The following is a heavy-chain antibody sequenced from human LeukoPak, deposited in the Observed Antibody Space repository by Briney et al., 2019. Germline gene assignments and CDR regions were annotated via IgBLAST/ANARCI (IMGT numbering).Heavy chain of an antibody. Sequence: ESLKISCKGSGYSFTSYWIGWVRQLPGKGLEWMGMIYPGDSEIRYSPSFQGQVTISADKSISTAYLQWGSLKASDTAMYYCARTAKYYDFWGGYLCFDYWGQGALVTVSS. CDR3: ARTAKYYDFWGGYLCFDY. V-gene: IGHV5-51*01. D-gene: IGHD3-3*01. CDR2: IYPGDSEI. CDR1: GYSFTSYW. J-gene: IGHJ4*02.